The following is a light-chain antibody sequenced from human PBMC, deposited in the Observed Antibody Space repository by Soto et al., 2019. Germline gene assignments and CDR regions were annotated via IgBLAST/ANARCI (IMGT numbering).Light chain of an antibody. CDR3: SSYAGSNTPCV. V-gene: IGLV2-8*01. CDR1: SSDVGGYNY. Sequence: QSALTQPPSASGSPGQSVTISCTGTSSDVGGYNYVSWYQQHPGKAPKLMIYEVSKWPSGVPDRFSGSKSGNTASLTVSGLQAEDEADYYCSSYAGSNTPCVFGTGTKVTVL. J-gene: IGLJ1*01. CDR2: EVS.